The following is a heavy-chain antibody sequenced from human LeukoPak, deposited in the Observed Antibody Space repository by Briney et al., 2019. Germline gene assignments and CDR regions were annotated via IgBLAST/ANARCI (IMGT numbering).Heavy chain of an antibody. CDR2: ISSSSSYI. D-gene: IGHD2-15*01. CDR1: GFTFSSYS. V-gene: IGHV3-21*01. CDR3: ARDTGYCSGGSCYSFTY. J-gene: IGHJ4*01. Sequence: PGGSLRLSCAASGFTFSSYSMNWVRQAPGKGLEWVASISSSSSYIYYADSVKGRFTISRDNAKNSLYLQMNSLRAEDTAVYYCARDTGYCSGGSCYSFTYWGHGTLVTVSS.